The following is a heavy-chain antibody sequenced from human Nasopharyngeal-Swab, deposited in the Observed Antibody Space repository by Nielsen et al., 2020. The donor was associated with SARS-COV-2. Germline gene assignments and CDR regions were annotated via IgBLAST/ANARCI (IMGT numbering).Heavy chain of an antibody. CDR2: INTNTGNP. Sequence: VRDAPGQGLEGMGWINTNTGNPKYAQGFTGRFVFSLDTSVSTAYLQISSIKAEDTAVYYCARGHDTSDYWGQGTLVTVSS. J-gene: IGHJ4*02. V-gene: IGHV7-4-1*02. D-gene: IGHD3-9*01. CDR3: ARGHDTSDY.